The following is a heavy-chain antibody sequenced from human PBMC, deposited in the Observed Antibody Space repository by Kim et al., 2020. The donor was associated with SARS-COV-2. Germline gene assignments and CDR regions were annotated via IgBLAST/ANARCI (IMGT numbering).Heavy chain of an antibody. V-gene: IGHV5-51*01. CDR1: GYSFTSYW. CDR3: ARRSGSGRTEYYYYGMDV. J-gene: IGHJ6*02. D-gene: IGHD6-19*01. CDR2: IYPGDSDT. Sequence: GESLKISCKGSGYSFTSYWIGWVRQMPGKGLEWMGIIYPGDSDTRYSPSFQGQVTISADKSISTAYLQWSSLKASDTAMYYCARRSGSGRTEYYYYGMDVWGQGTTVTVSS.